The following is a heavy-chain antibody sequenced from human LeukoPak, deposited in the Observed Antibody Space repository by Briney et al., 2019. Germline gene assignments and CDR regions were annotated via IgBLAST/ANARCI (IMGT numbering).Heavy chain of an antibody. CDR2: INPSGGST. Sequence: ASVKVSCKASGYTLTSYFIHWVRQAPGQGLEWMGIINPSGGSTSFAQKFQGRVTMTRDTSTSTVYMELSSLRSEDTAVYYCARDQDWNYAFDIWGQGTMVTVSS. V-gene: IGHV1-46*01. J-gene: IGHJ3*02. CDR3: ARDQDWNYAFDI. CDR1: GYTLTSYF. D-gene: IGHD1-7*01.